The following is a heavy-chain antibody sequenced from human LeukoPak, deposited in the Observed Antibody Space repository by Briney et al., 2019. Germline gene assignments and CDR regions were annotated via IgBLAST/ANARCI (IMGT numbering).Heavy chain of an antibody. CDR1: GGSISSSSYY. CDR3: AGYDYVWGSYRP. J-gene: IGHJ5*02. V-gene: IGHV4-39*01. Sequence: SQTLSLTCTVSGGSISSSSYYWGWLRQPPGTGLEWIGSIYYSGSTYYNPSLKSRVTISVDTSKNQFSLKLSSVTAADTAVYYCAGYDYVWGSYRPWGQGTLVTVSS. D-gene: IGHD3-16*02. CDR2: IYYSGST.